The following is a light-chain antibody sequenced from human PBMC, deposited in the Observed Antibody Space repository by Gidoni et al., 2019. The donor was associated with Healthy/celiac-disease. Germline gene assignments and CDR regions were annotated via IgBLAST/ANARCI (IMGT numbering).Light chain of an antibody. CDR3: QQTKTAPFT. CDR2: ASS. V-gene: IGKV1-39*01. J-gene: IGKJ3*01. CDR1: ENIDNR. Sequence: DIQMTQSPSSLSASVGDRVTITCRANENIDNRLNWYRQTPGKAPELLMYASSNLRGGVPSRFSGSGFGTDFTLSISGLQSEDLANYYCQQTKTAPFTFGPGTKVDLK.